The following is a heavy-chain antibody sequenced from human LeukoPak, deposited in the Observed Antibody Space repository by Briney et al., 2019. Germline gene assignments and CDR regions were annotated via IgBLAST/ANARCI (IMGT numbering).Heavy chain of an antibody. CDR1: GGTFSSYA. V-gene: IGHV1-69*05. J-gene: IGHJ6*02. Sequence: GSSVKVSCKASGGTFSSYAISWVRQAPGQGLEWMGGIIPIFGTANYAQKFQGRVTMTRNTSISTAYMELSSLRSEDTAVYYCARWTVTTRYYYGMDVWGQGTTVTVSS. CDR2: IIPIFGTA. D-gene: IGHD4-17*01. CDR3: ARWTVTTRYYYGMDV.